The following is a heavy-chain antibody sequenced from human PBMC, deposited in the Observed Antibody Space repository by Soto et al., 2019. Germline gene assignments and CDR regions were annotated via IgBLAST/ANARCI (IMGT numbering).Heavy chain of an antibody. J-gene: IGHJ4*02. CDR3: ARGWQRVTGTYDY. Sequence: QVQLQESGPGLVKPLQTLSLTCAVSGASLSRVGYYWHWIRQHPGKGLEWLGYIFDSGTTYYRPSLKSRLAISADTSNNQFSLRLTSVTAADTAVYYCARGWQRVTGTYDYWGQGTLVTVSS. D-gene: IGHD1-20*01. V-gene: IGHV4-31*11. CDR2: IFDSGTT. CDR1: GASLSRVGYY.